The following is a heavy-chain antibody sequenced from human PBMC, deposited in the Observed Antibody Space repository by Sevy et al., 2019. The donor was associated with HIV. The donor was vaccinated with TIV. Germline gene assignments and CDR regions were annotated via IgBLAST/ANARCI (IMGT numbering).Heavy chain of an antibody. CDR3: ARDREFYDHGEYGPTSAPDL. D-gene: IGHD4-17*01. CDR2: MWFDGSNK. CDR1: GFPFTNHG. J-gene: IGHJ5*02. V-gene: IGHV3-33*08. Sequence: GGSLRLSCEAFGFPFTNHGVHWVRQAPGKGLAWVALMWFDGSNKYYADSVKGRFTVSRDDSKNTLYLQMNSLRADDTAIYYCARDREFYDHGEYGPTSAPDLWGQGTLVTVSS.